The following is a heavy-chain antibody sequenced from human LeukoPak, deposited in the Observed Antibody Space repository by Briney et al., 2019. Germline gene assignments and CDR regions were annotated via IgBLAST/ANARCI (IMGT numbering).Heavy chain of an antibody. D-gene: IGHD3-10*01. CDR2: IYYNGST. CDR3: ARLLYGSGSYYFDY. J-gene: IGHJ4*02. CDR1: GGSISSSSYY. Sequence: SETLSLTCTVSGGSISSSSYYWGWIRQPPGKGLEWIGSIYYNGSTYYNPSLKSRVTIPVDTSKNQFSLKLSSVTAADTAVYYCARLLYGSGSYYFDYWGQGTLVTVSS. V-gene: IGHV4-39*01.